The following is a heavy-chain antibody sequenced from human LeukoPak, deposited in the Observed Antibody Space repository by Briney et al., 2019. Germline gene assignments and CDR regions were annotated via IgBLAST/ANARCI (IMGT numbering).Heavy chain of an antibody. CDR1: GGTFSSYA. Sequence: GASVKVSCKASGGTFSSYAISWVRQAPGQGLEWMGRIIPILGIANYAQKFQGRVTITADKSTSTAYMELRSLRSDDTAIYYYARDQADSHLGYYYYGMDVWGQGTTVTVSS. CDR2: IIPILGIA. D-gene: IGHD3-16*01. V-gene: IGHV1-69*04. J-gene: IGHJ6*02. CDR3: ARDQADSHLGYYYYGMDV.